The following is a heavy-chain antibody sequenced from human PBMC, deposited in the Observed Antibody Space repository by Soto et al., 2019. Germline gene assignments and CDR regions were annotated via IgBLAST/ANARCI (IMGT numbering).Heavy chain of an antibody. CDR3: ADGAYCSSNSCSPYDYYYGMDV. CDR1: GGSFSCYY. D-gene: IGHD2-2*01. CDR2: INHSGST. J-gene: IGHJ6*02. Sequence: SETLSLTCAVYGGSFSCYYWSWIRQPPGKGLEWIGEINHSGSTNYNPSLKSRVTISVDTSKNQFSLKLSSVTAADTAVYYCADGAYCSSNSCSPYDYYYGMDVWGQGTTVA. V-gene: IGHV4-34*01.